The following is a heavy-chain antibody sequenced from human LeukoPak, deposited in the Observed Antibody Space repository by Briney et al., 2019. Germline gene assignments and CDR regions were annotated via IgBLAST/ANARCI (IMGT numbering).Heavy chain of an antibody. CDR1: GYTFTTYG. D-gene: IGHD3-10*01. CDR3: ARGEVLVWIGGLYGMDV. Sequence: ASVKVSCKASGYTFTTYGISWVRQAPGQGLECLGWISTYNGDTNYAQKFQGRVTTTTDTSTSTAYMELRSLRSDDTAVYYCARGEVLVWIGGLYGMDVWGKGTTVTVSS. CDR2: ISTYNGDT. J-gene: IGHJ6*04. V-gene: IGHV1-18*04.